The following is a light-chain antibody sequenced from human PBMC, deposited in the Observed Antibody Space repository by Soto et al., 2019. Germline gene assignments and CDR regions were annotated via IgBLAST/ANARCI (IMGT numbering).Light chain of an antibody. CDR1: HDISNY. Sequence: DIQMTQSPSSLSASVGDRVTITCRASHDISNYLAWYQQKPGKVPKLLIYAASTLQSGVQSRFSGSGSGTDFTLTIRSLQPEDVATYYCKKYNSAPQTFGQGTKVDIK. J-gene: IGKJ1*01. CDR3: KKYNSAPQT. CDR2: AAS. V-gene: IGKV1-27*01.